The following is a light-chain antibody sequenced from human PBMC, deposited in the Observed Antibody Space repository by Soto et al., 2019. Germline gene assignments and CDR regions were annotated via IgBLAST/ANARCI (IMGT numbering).Light chain of an antibody. J-gene: IGKJ1*01. V-gene: IGKV3-20*01. CDR2: GAS. CDR1: QSVSSTY. CDR3: QQYGSSPLT. Sequence: EIVLTQSPGTLSLSPGERATLSCRASQSVSSTYLAWYQQQPGQAPRLLMFGASSRATGIPDRFSGSGSVTDFNITISRLEAEYFAVYCCQQYGSSPLTFGQGDKGDFK.